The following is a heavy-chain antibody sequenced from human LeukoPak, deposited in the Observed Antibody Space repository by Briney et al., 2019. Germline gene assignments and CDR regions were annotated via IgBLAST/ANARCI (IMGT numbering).Heavy chain of an antibody. D-gene: IGHD6-19*01. Sequence: GGSLRLSCAASGFTFSSYAMSWVRQAPGKGLEWVSVIYSGGSTYYADSVKGRFTISRDNSKNTLYLQMNSLRAEDTAVYYCARQVAGFDYWGQGTLVTVSS. V-gene: IGHV3-66*04. CDR3: ARQVAGFDY. J-gene: IGHJ4*02. CDR1: GFTFSSYA. CDR2: IYSGGST.